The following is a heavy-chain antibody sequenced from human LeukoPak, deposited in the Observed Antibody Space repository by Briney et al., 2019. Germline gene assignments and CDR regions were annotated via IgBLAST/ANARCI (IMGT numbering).Heavy chain of an antibody. V-gene: IGHV1-8*01. CDR3: ARVKSRNYDSSGYSGY. D-gene: IGHD3-22*01. CDR1: GYTFTSYD. CDR2: MNPNSGNT. Sequence: ASVKVSCKASGYTFTSYDINWVRQATGQGLEWMGWMNPNSGNTGYAQKFQGRVTMTRNTSISTAYMELSSLRSEDTAVYYCARVKSRNYDSSGYSGYWGQGTLVTVSS. J-gene: IGHJ4*02.